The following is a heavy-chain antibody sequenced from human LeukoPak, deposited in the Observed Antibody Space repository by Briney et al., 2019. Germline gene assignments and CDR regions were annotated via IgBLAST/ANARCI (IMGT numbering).Heavy chain of an antibody. D-gene: IGHD3-10*01. CDR2: MKHDGSEE. Sequence: GGSLRLSCAASGFIFETYWMNWVRRVPGEGLEWVANMKHDGSEEYYVVSVKGRFIISRDNANKLLYLQMNSLRAEDTAIYYCARKAAGWGVLDHWGQGLLVTVSS. V-gene: IGHV3-7*03. J-gene: IGHJ4*02. CDR1: GFIFETYW. CDR3: ARKAAGWGVLDH.